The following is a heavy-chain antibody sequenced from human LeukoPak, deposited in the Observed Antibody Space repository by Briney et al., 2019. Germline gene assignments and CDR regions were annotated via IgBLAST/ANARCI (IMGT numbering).Heavy chain of an antibody. CDR1: GFTFSSYW. V-gene: IGHV3-7*03. CDR3: AKDKTEQQLGWFDP. D-gene: IGHD6-13*01. Sequence: PGGSLRLSCVVSGFTFSSYWMSWVRQAPGKGLEWVANIKQDGTEKYYADSVKGRFTISRDNAKNSLYLQMNSLRAEDTALYYCAKDKTEQQLGWFDPWGQGTLVTVSS. J-gene: IGHJ5*02. CDR2: IKQDGTEK.